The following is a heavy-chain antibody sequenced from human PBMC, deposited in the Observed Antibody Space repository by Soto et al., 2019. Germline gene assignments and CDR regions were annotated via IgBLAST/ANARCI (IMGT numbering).Heavy chain of an antibody. CDR3: ARARQRDTGRGLDV. D-gene: IGHD5-18*01. CDR1: GDPINNYF. CDR2: ISYSGST. J-gene: IGHJ6*02. Sequence: PSETLSLTCTISGDPINNYFWNWIRQTPGKGLEWIGYISYSGSTSYNPSLQSRVTLSSDTSKNHFSLKLSSVTAADTAVYYCARARQRDTGRGLDVWGQGTAVTVSS. V-gene: IGHV4-59*01.